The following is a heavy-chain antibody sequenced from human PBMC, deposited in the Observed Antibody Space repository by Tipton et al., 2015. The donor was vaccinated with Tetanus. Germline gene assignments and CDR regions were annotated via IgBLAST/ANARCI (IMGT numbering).Heavy chain of an antibody. CDR2: ISPSGNT. CDR1: GGSFSNYF. J-gene: IGHJ5*02. CDR3: ARDQGGGRVVRLNWFDP. V-gene: IGHV4-34*01. Sequence: TLSLTCAVYGGSFSNYFWRWIRQPPGKGLEWIGEISPSGNTNYNPSLKSRVTISADTSRNQFYLTLSSVTAADTAVYFCARDQGGGRVVRLNWFDPWGQGTLVSVSS. D-gene: IGHD6-6*01.